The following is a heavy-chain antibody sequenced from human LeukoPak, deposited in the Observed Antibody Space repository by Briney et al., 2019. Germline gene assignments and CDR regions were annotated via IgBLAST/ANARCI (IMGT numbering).Heavy chain of an antibody. J-gene: IGHJ4*02. CDR1: GGSISSYY. CDR3: ARGPPTYYYDSSGYYYDY. V-gene: IGHV4-59*01. CDR2: IYYSGST. D-gene: IGHD3-22*01. Sequence: SETPSLTCTVSGGSISSYYWSWIRQPPGKGLEWIGYIYYSGSTNYNPSLKSRVTISVDTSKNQFSLKLSSVTAADTAVYYCARGPPTYYYDSSGYYYDYWGQGTLVTISS.